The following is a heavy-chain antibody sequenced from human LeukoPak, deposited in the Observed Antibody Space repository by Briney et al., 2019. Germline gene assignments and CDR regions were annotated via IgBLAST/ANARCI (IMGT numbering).Heavy chain of an antibody. D-gene: IGHD1-26*01. CDR1: GFTFSNYG. CDR3: AKYCPKVEPPDYMDV. J-gene: IGHJ6*03. CDR2: ISGSGGRT. V-gene: IGHV3-23*01. Sequence: PGGSLRLSCAASGFTFSNYGMNWVRQAPGKGLECVSGISGSGGRTYYADSVKGRFTISRDNSKNTLYLQMNSLRVEDTAVYYCAKYCPKVEPPDYMDVWGKGTTVTVS.